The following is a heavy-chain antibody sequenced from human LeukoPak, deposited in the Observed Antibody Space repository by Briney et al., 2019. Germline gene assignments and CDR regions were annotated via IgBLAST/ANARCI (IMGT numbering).Heavy chain of an antibody. J-gene: IGHJ4*02. V-gene: IGHV1-2*02. CDR2: INPNSGDT. CDR1: GYTFTGYY. D-gene: IGHD1-26*01. CDR3: ARDGNFDN. Sequence: ASVKVSCKASGYTFTGYYMHWVRQAPGQGLEWMGWINPNSGDTNFAQKVQGRVTITRDTSISAIYMELSSLRSDDTAVYSCARDGNFDNWGQGTLVTVSS.